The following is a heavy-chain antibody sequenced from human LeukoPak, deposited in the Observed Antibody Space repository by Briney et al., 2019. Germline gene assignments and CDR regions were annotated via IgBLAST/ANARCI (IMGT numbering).Heavy chain of an antibody. CDR3: ARVGRMATVSLGY. CDR1: GYTFSSYA. D-gene: IGHD5-24*01. CDR2: MNPNSGNT. J-gene: IGHJ4*02. V-gene: IGHV1-8*02. Sequence: ASVKVSCKASGYTFSSYAISWVRQAPGQGLEWMGWMNPNSGNTGYAQKFQGRVTMTRNTSISTAYVELSSLRSEDTAVYYCARVGRMATVSLGYWGQGTLVTVSS.